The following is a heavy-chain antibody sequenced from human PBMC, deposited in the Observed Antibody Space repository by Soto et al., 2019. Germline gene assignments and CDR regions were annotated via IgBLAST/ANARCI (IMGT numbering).Heavy chain of an antibody. V-gene: IGHV3-23*01. J-gene: IGHJ6*02. D-gene: IGHD3-3*01. CDR1: GFTFSSYA. Sequence: GGSLRLSCAASGFTFSSYAMSWVRQAPGKGLEWVSAISGSGGSTYYADSVKGRFTISRDNSKNTLYLQMNSLRAEDTAVYYCAKDQYYDFWSGYYTVSLGGQYYYGMDVWGQGTTVTVSS. CDR3: AKDQYYDFWSGYYTVSLGGQYYYGMDV. CDR2: ISGSGGST.